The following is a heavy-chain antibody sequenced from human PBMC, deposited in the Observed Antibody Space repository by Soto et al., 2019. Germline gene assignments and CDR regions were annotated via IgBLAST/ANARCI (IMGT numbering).Heavy chain of an antibody. CDR3: AVWISGVYSDWFDP. D-gene: IGHD1-26*01. CDR2: INVDNGET. J-gene: IGHJ5*02. Sequence: QVQLVQSGAEVKKPGASVKVSCKASGYNFMRYGFTWVRQAPGQGLEWMGWINVDNGETKYPQKIQGRVTMTTDTSTSTVYMEFRSLTSGDTAVYYCAVWISGVYSDWFDPWGHGTLVTVSS. CDR1: GYNFMRYG. V-gene: IGHV1-18*04.